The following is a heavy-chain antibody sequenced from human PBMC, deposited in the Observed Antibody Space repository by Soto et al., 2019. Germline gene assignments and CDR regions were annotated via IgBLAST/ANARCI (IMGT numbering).Heavy chain of an antibody. CDR3: ARAKNPYYYDSSGYYFQAHGFDI. D-gene: IGHD3-22*01. Sequence: ASVKVSCKASGYAVTSYYMHWVRQAPGQGLEWMGIINPSGGSTSYEQKFQGRVTMTRDTSTSTVYMELSSLSSEDTAVYYCARAKNPYYYDSSGYYFQAHGFDIWGQGTMVTVSS. CDR2: INPSGGST. V-gene: IGHV1-46*01. J-gene: IGHJ3*02. CDR1: GYAVTSYY.